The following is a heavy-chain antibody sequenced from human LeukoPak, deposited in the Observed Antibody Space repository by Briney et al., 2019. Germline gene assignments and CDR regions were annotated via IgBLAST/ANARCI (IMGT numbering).Heavy chain of an antibody. CDR2: VYYSGST. V-gene: IGHV4-59*01. D-gene: IGHD3-10*01. CDR3: ARLDYYGSGYFDY. Sequence: SETLSLTCTVSGGPISSYSWSWVRQPPGKGLEWIGYVYYSGSTNYNPSLKSRVTMSVDTSKNQFSLKLSSVTAADTAVYYCARLDYYGSGYFDYWGQGTLVTVSS. CDR1: GGPISSYS. J-gene: IGHJ4*02.